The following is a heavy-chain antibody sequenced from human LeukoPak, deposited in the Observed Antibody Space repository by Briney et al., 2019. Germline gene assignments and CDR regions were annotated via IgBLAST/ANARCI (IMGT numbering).Heavy chain of an antibody. CDR3: ARDLAGYCSGGSCYTLYYYYYMDV. J-gene: IGHJ6*03. D-gene: IGHD2-15*01. V-gene: IGHV3-21*01. Sequence: GGSLRLSCAASGFTFSSYSMNWVRQAPGKGLEWVSSISSSSSYIYYADSVKGRFTISRDNAKNSLYLQMNSLRAEDTAVYYCARDLAGYCSGGSCYTLYYYYYMDVWGKGTTVTVSS. CDR2: ISSSSSYI. CDR1: GFTFSSYS.